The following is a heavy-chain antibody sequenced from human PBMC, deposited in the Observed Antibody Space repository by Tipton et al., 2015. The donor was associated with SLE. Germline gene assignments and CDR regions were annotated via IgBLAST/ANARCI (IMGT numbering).Heavy chain of an antibody. CDR2: INHSGST. CDR3: ARLLDYYDSSGYYYADAFDI. V-gene: IGHV4-34*01. J-gene: IGHJ3*02. D-gene: IGHD3-22*01. CDR1: GGSFSGYY. Sequence: TLSLTCAVYGGSFSGYYWSWIRQPPGKGLEWIGEINHSGSTNYNPSLKSRVTISVDTSKNQFSLKLSSVTAADTAVYYCARLLDYYDSSGYYYADAFDIWGQGTMVTVSS.